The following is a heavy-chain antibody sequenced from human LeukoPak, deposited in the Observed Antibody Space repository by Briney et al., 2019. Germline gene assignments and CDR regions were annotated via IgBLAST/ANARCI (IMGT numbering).Heavy chain of an antibody. CDR2: ISAYNGNT. CDR1: GYTFTSYG. D-gene: IGHD4/OR15-4a*01. Sequence: ASVKVSCKASGYTFTSYGISWVRQAPGQGLEWMGWISAYNGNTNYAQKLQGRVTMTTDTSTSTAYMELRSLRSDDTAVYYCARDLSRYGESSDAFDIWGQGTMVTVSS. CDR3: ARDLSRYGESSDAFDI. J-gene: IGHJ3*02. V-gene: IGHV1-18*01.